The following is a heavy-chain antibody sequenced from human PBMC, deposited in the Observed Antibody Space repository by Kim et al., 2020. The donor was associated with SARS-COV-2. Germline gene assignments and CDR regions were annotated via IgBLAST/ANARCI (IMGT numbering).Heavy chain of an antibody. CDR1: GGTFSSYA. J-gene: IGHJ5*02. CDR3: ARVGVELPSGWFDP. Sequence: SVKVSCKASGGTFSSYAISWVRQAPGQGLEWMGGIIPIFGTANYAQKFQGRVTITADESTSTAYMELSSLRSEDTAVYYCARVGVELPSGWFDPWGQGTLVTVSS. D-gene: IGHD1-7*01. CDR2: IIPIFGTA. V-gene: IGHV1-69*13.